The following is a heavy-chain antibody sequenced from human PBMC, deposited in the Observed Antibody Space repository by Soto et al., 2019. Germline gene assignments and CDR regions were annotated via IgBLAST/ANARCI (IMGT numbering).Heavy chain of an antibody. D-gene: IGHD3-22*01. CDR3: AKGRYFDTSGGCANY. CDR2: ISGSGHGT. Sequence: EVKLLESGGGLVPPGASARLSCITSGFMFDNYAMSWGRQSPGRGLEWVAAISGSGHGTVYTQSVQGRFIISRDKSKKTLFLQMNNLRDEDTAVYYCAKGRYFDTSGGCANYWGLGTLVSVSA. J-gene: IGHJ4*02. V-gene: IGHV3-23*01. CDR1: GFMFDNYA.